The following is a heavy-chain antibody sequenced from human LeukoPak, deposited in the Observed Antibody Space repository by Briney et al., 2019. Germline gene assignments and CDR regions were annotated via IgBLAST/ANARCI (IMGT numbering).Heavy chain of an antibody. CDR2: INHSGSI. J-gene: IGHJ4*02. Sequence: PSETLSLTCAVYGGSFSGYYWSWIRQPPGKGLEWIGEINHSGSINYNPSLKSRVTISVDTSKNQFSLKLSSVTAADTAVYYCARVSGPRYGSGSYFDYWGQGTLVTVSS. D-gene: IGHD3-10*01. CDR1: GGSFSGYY. CDR3: ARVSGPRYGSGSYFDY. V-gene: IGHV4-34*01.